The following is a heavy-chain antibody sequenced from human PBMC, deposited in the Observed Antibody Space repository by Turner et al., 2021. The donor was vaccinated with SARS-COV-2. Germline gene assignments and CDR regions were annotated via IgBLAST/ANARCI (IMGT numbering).Heavy chain of an antibody. Sequence: QLHQWGAGLLKPSATRSLACAVYGGSFSGSYWTWIRQPPEKGLEWIGEIHPSGTTYHNPSLKGRVTMSVDTSKNQFYLKVSSVTAADTAVYYGAKGDDSRKSGLLWGQGTLVTVSS. CDR3: AKGDDSRKSGLL. J-gene: IGHJ4*02. CDR2: IHPSGTT. CDR1: GGSFSGSY. V-gene: IGHV4-34*01. D-gene: IGHD2-15*01.